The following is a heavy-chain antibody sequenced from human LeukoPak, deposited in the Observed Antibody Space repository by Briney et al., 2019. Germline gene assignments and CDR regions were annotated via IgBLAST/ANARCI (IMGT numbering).Heavy chain of an antibody. CDR1: GYSFISYW. CDR2: IYPGDSDT. CDR3: ARLTYYYGSGSYWPGYFDY. Sequence: GESLKISCKGSGYSFISYWIGWVRQMPGKGLEWMGIIYPGDSDTRYSPSFQGQVTISVDKSISTAYLQWSSLKASDTAMYYCARLTYYYGSGSYWPGYFDYWGQGTLVTVSS. J-gene: IGHJ4*02. V-gene: IGHV5-51*01. D-gene: IGHD3-10*01.